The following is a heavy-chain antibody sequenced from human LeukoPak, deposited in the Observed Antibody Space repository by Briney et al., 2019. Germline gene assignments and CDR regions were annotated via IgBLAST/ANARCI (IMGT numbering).Heavy chain of an antibody. CDR3: VRDGGVSGYDLLDY. CDR2: INQDGSEE. D-gene: IGHD5-12*01. Sequence: GGSLRLSCAASGFTFSHCWMTWVRQAPGKGLEWVAHINQDGSEEHYMDSVKARFTISRDNAKNSLSLQMNSLRAEDTAVYYCVRDGGVSGYDLLDYWGQGTLVTVS. J-gene: IGHJ4*02. CDR1: GFTFSHCW. V-gene: IGHV3-7*01.